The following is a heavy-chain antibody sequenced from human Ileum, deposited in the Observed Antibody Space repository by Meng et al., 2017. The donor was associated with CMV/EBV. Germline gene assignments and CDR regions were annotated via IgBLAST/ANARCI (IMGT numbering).Heavy chain of an antibody. CDR1: GFTFRKFT. V-gene: IGHV3-21*04. J-gene: IGHJ6*02. Sequence: GESLKISCAASGFTFRKFTINWVRQAPGKGLEWVSSISSSSSYIYYADSVKGRFTISRDNAKNSLYLQMNSLRAEDAALYYCARVGDSPYYYCGMDVWGQGTTVTVSS. D-gene: IGHD3-10*01. CDR3: ARVGDSPYYYCGMDV. CDR2: ISSSSSYI.